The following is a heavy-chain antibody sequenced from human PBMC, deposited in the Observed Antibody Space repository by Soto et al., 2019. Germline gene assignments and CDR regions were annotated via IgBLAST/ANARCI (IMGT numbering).Heavy chain of an antibody. J-gene: IGHJ4*02. Sequence: GGSLRLSCAASAFTFSSYGMHWVRQAPGKGLEWVAVIWHDGSNRNYADSVKGRFTISRDNSKNTLYQQMNSLRAEDTAVYYCARGPHRIAAVDTKHYFDYWGRGTLVTVSS. CDR2: IWHDGSNR. V-gene: IGHV3-33*01. CDR1: AFTFSSYG. CDR3: ARGPHRIAAVDTKHYFDY. D-gene: IGHD6-13*01.